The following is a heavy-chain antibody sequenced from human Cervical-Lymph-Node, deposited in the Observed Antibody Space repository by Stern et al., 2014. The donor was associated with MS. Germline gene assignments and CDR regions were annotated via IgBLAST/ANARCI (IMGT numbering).Heavy chain of an antibody. CDR1: GSSVSSSHW. Sequence: VQLVESGPRLVKPSDTLSLTCAVSGSSVSSSHWWGWIRQPPGKGLEWIGYIYYTGSTYQNPSLKSRLTMSLDTSKNQFSLRLTSVTAVDTAVYYCARTFSSSWGYFDYWGQGALVTVSS. J-gene: IGHJ4*02. V-gene: IGHV4-28*01. D-gene: IGHD6-13*01. CDR3: ARTFSSSWGYFDY. CDR2: IYYTGST.